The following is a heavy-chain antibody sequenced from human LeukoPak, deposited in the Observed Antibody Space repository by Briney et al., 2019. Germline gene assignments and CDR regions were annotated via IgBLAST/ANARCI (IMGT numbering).Heavy chain of an antibody. Sequence: PGGSLRLSCAASGFTFSSYSMNWVRQAPGKGLEWVSSISSSSSYIYYADSVKGRFTISRDNANKSLYLQLNSLRAEDTAVYFCAREPIYGLNFDYWGQGTLVTVSS. D-gene: IGHD2/OR15-2a*01. CDR1: GFTFSSYS. J-gene: IGHJ4*02. V-gene: IGHV3-21*01. CDR2: ISSSSSYI. CDR3: AREPIYGLNFDY.